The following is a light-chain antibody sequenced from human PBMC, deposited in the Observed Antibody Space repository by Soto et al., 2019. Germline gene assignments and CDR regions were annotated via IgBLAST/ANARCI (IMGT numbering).Light chain of an antibody. J-gene: IGKJ1*01. CDR2: KAS. CDR3: LQDYNYPPT. Sequence: DVQMTQSPSTLSASVGDRVTITCRASHSISSWLAWYQQKPGKAPKLLIYKASSLESGVPSRFSGSGSGTDFTLTISSLQPEDFATYYCLQDYNYPPTFGQRTKV. V-gene: IGKV1-5*03. CDR1: HSISSW.